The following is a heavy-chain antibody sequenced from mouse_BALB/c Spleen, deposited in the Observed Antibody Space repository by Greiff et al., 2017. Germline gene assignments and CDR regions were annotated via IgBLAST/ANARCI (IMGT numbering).Heavy chain of an antibody. Sequence: VKLQESGAELAKPGASVKMSCKASGYTFTSYWMHWVKQRPGQGLEWIGYINPSTGYTEYNQKFKDKATLTADKSSSTAYMQLSSLTSEDSAVYYCARLAMITSAWFAYWGQGTLVTVSA. J-gene: IGHJ3*01. V-gene: IGHV1-7*01. CDR3: ARLAMITSAWFAY. CDR2: INPSTGYT. D-gene: IGHD2-4*01. CDR1: GYTFTSYW.